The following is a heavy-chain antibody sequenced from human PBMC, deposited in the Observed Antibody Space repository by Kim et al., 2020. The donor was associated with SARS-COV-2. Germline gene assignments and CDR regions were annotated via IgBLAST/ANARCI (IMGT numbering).Heavy chain of an antibody. V-gene: IGHV3-7*01. J-gene: IGHJ4*02. CDR3: ARSPFPTGTTYDY. Sequence: VGSLRLSCAASGFTFGSYWMSWVRQAPGKGLEWVANIKQDGSEKYYVDSVKGRFTISRDNAKNSLYLQMNSLRAEDTAVYYCARSPFPTGTTYDYWGQGT. CDR2: IKQDGSEK. D-gene: IGHD4-17*01. CDR1: GFTFGSYW.